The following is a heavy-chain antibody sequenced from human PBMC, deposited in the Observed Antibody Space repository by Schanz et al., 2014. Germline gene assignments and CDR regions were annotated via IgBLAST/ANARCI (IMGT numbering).Heavy chain of an antibody. D-gene: IGHD2-15*01. J-gene: IGHJ6*02. Sequence: QLQLQESGPVLVKPSETLSLTCTVSGGSISPYYYSWIRQPPGKGLEWIGYISYSGSTDYNPSLGSRLTISLDTSKNHFPLTRSSVTAADTSVYYCARHAPQYSFYGMAVWGQGTTVTVSS. V-gene: IGHV4-59*08. CDR2: ISYSGST. CDR3: ARHAPQYSFYGMAV. CDR1: GGSISPYY.